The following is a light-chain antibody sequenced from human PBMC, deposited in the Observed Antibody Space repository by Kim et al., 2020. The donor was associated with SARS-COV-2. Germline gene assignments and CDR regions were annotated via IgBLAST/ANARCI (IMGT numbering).Light chain of an antibody. V-gene: IGLV3-9*01. CDR2: RDS. CDR3: QVWDSSFWV. Sequence: SYELTQPLSVSVTLGQTARITCGGNNIGSKNVHWYQQKPGQAPVLVIYRDSNRPSGIPERFSGSNSGNTATLTISRAQAGAEADYYCQVWDSSFWVFGGG. CDR1: NIGSKN. J-gene: IGLJ3*02.